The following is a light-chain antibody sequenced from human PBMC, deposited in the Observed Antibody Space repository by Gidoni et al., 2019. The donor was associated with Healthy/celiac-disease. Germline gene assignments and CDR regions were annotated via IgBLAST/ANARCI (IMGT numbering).Light chain of an antibody. CDR3: QQLNSYPSIT. CDR2: AAS. J-gene: IGKJ5*01. Sequence: DIQLTQSPSFLSASVGDRVTITCRASQGISSYLAWYQQKPGKAPKILIYAASTLQSGVPSRFSGSGSGTEFTLTISSLQHEDFATYYCQQLNSYPSITFGQXTRLEIK. V-gene: IGKV1-9*01. CDR1: QGISSY.